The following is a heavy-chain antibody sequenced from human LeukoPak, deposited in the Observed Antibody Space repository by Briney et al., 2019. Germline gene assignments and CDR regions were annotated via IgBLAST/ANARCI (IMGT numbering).Heavy chain of an antibody. CDR3: ARGRYTGAFYEFDY. CDR1: GDSISSGGFY. J-gene: IGHJ4*02. CDR2: IYHTGTT. Sequence: SETLSLTCTVSGDSISSGGFYWAWIRQTSGKGLEWIAAIYHTGTTRYNSSLKSRVTISVDTSSNQFSLKLTSVTATDTAVYYCARGRYTGAFYEFDYWGQGTLVTVS. V-gene: IGHV4-39*01. D-gene: IGHD5/OR15-5a*01.